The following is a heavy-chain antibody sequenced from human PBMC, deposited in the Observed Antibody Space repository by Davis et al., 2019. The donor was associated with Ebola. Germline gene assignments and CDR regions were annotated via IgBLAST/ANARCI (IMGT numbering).Heavy chain of an antibody. V-gene: IGHV1-69*04. CDR2: IIPILGIA. Sequence: SVKVSCKASGGTFSSYAISWVRQAPGQGLEWMGRIIPILGIANYAQKLQGRVTMTTDTSTSTAYMELRSLRSDDTAVYYCARDPSGLRPYYFDYWGQGTLVTVSS. J-gene: IGHJ4*02. D-gene: IGHD5-12*01. CDR1: GGTFSSYA. CDR3: ARDPSGLRPYYFDY.